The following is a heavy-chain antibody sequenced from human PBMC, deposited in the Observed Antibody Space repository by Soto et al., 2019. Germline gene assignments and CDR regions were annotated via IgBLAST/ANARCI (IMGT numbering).Heavy chain of an antibody. Sequence: ASVKVSCKASGYTFTGYYMHWVRQAPGQGLEWMGWINPNSGGTNYAQKVQGRVTMTRDTSISTAYMELSRLRSDDTAVYYFARDQRKYPLPIYGMDVWGEGRAVTVSS. V-gene: IGHV1-2*02. CDR2: INPNSGGT. CDR3: ARDQRKYPLPIYGMDV. D-gene: IGHD2-2*01. CDR1: GYTFTGYY. J-gene: IGHJ6*04.